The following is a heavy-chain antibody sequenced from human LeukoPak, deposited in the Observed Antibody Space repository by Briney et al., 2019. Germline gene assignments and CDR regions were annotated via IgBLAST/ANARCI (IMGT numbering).Heavy chain of an antibody. J-gene: IGHJ4*02. Sequence: ASVKVSCKASGYTFTSYGISWVRQAPGQGLEWMGWISAYNGNTNYAQKPQGRVTMTTDTSTSTAYMELRSLRSDDTAVYYCAREIMGHYYDSSGYYHIDYWGQGTLVTVSS. CDR2: ISAYNGNT. V-gene: IGHV1-18*01. CDR1: GYTFTSYG. D-gene: IGHD3-22*01. CDR3: AREIMGHYYDSSGYYHIDY.